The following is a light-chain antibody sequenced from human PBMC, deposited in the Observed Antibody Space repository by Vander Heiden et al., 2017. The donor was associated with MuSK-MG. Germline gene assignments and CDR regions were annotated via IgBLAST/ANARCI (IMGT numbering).Light chain of an antibody. J-gene: IGLJ2*01. Sequence: QTVMAQPRSVAGTPVQRVTISCTGSSSNIGAGYDVHWYQQLPGTAPKLLIYGNSNRPSGVPDRFSGSKSGTSASLAITGLQAEDEAYYYGQSYDSSLSGSRVVGGGTKLTVL. CDR2: GNS. V-gene: IGLV1-40*02. CDR3: QSYDSSLSGSRV. CDR1: SSNIGAGYD.